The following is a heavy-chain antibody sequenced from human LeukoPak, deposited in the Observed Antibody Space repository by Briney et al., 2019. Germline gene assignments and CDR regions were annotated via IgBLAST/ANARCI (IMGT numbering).Heavy chain of an antibody. V-gene: IGHV1-24*01. Sequence: ASVKVSCKVSGYTLTELSMHWVRQAPGKGLEWMGGFDPEDGETIYAQKFQGRVTMTEDTSTDTAYMELSSLRSEDTAVYYCARDSRFDSSGYRHVFWFFDLWGRGTLVTVSS. CDR2: FDPEDGET. J-gene: IGHJ2*01. D-gene: IGHD3-22*01. CDR3: ARDSRFDSSGYRHVFWFFDL. CDR1: GYTLTELS.